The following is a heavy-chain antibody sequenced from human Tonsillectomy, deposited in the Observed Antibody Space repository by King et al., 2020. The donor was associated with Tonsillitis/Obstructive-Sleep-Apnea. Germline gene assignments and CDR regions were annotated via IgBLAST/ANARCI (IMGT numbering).Heavy chain of an antibody. CDR2: IYSGGKK. D-gene: IGHD6-19*01. CDR1: CFNVRSNY. Sequence: DVQLVESGGALIQPGGSLRISCTVSCFNVRSNYMRWVRQAPRKGLEWVSVIYSGGKKKYADSVKGRFTISRDNSTNTLDLQMNSLRADDTAVYYCAREGYTSGWYRNWGQGTLVTVSS. CDR3: AREGYTSGWYRN. J-gene: IGHJ4*02. V-gene: IGHV3-53*01.